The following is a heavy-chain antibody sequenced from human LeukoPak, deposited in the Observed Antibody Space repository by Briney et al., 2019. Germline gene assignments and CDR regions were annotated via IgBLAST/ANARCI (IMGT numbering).Heavy chain of an antibody. CDR2: VYSGGST. CDR3: ARTSSAVNTKGLDS. Sequence: GGSLRLSCAASGFTFSSYAMSWVRQAPGKGLEWVSVVYSGGSTEYADSVKGRFTISRDNSKNTLYLQMNSLRAEDTAVYYCARTSSAVNTKGLDSWGQGTLVTVSS. D-gene: IGHD6-13*01. J-gene: IGHJ4*02. CDR1: GFTFSSYA. V-gene: IGHV3-23*03.